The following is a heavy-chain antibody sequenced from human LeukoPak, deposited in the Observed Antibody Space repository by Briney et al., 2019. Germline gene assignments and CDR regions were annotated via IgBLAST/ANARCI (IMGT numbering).Heavy chain of an antibody. J-gene: IGHJ4*02. CDR2: IYPGESDT. Sequence: VESLKISGKGSEYSFTSYGIGGARQMPGKGLEGMGLIYPGESDTSSSASFQGQLTISADKSISTAYLQWSSLKASDTAMYYCAIRYSGSHDDYWGQGTLVTVSS. V-gene: IGHV5-51*01. CDR1: EYSFTSYG. CDR3: AIRYSGSHDDY. D-gene: IGHD1-26*01.